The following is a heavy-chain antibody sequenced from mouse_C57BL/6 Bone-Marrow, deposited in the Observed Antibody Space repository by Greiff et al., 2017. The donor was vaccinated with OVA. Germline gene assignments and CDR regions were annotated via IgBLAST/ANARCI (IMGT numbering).Heavy chain of an antibody. D-gene: IGHD2-1*01. CDR2: ISDGGSYT. V-gene: IGHV5-4*01. J-gene: IGHJ2*01. CDR1: GFTFSSYA. CDR3: ARAPIYYGTLYYFDY. Sequence: EVHLVESGGGLVKPGGSLKLSCAASGFTFSSYAMSWVRQTPEKRLEWVATISDGGSYTYYPDNVKGRFTISRDNAKNNLYLQMSHLKSEDTAMYYCARAPIYYGTLYYFDYWGQGTTLTVSS.